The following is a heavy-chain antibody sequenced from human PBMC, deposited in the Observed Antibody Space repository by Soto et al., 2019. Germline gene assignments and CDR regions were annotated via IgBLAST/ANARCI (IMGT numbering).Heavy chain of an antibody. CDR3: AKADGEQWLIPHLDN. CDR2: IRCCGGST. CDR1: GFNFKKFA. D-gene: IGHD6-19*01. V-gene: IGHV3-23*01. J-gene: IGHJ4*02. Sequence: EVQLLESGGGVVQPGGSLRLSCVASGFNFKKFAMAWVRQAPGEGLEWVSGIRCCGGSTSYADSVKGRFSTARDDTKNTLSLQMNGLRVEDTAQYFCAKADGEQWLIPHLDNWGQGTLVTVS.